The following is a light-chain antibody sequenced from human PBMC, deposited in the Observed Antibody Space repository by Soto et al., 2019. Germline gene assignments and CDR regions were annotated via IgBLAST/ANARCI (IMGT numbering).Light chain of an antibody. V-gene: IGKV3-15*01. CDR1: QSVSIN. Sequence: EIVMTQSPATLSVSPGERATLSCRASQSVSINLAWYQQKPGQAPRLLIYGASTRDTGVPARFTGSGSGTEFTLTISSLQSEDFAVYFCQQYNNWPPWTFGQGTKVDIK. CDR3: QQYNNWPPWT. CDR2: GAS. J-gene: IGKJ1*01.